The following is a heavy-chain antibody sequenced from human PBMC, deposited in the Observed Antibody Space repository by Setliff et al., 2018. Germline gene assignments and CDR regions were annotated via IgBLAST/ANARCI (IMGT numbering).Heavy chain of an antibody. Sequence: SVKVSCKASGGTFSSYGISWVRQAPGQGLEWMGGTIPMFGSTKYAQKFQERVTIIKDESTSTAYVEVRSLRSDDTAVYYCARSPPNRGVGQGHHMDVWGKGTTVTVSS. J-gene: IGHJ6*03. CDR1: GGTFSSYG. D-gene: IGHD1-26*01. CDR2: TIPMFGST. CDR3: ARSPPNRGVGQGHHMDV. V-gene: IGHV1-69*05.